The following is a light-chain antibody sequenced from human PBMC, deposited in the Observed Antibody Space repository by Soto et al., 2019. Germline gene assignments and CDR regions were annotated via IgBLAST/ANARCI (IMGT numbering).Light chain of an antibody. CDR1: QSVSSY. J-gene: IGKJ4*01. V-gene: IGKV3-11*01. Sequence: EIVLAQSPATLSLSPRGRATLSCRASQSVSSYFAWYQQKPGQAPRLLIYDASNRATGIPARLSGSGSGTDFTLTIRSLEPEDFAVYYCQQRSNWLTFGGGTKVDIK. CDR3: QQRSNWLT. CDR2: DAS.